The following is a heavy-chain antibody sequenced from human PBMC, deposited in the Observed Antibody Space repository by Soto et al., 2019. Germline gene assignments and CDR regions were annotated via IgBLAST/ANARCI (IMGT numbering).Heavy chain of an antibody. CDR1: GYTFSDHD. Sequence: QVQLVQSGAEVKKPGASVKVSCKASGYTFSDHDINWVRQASGQGPEWLGWMNPNSGDTGYAQNFQGRVPMTRDTSKRTAYMELSSLRSEDTAVYYCARVGGNWNDDYFDYWGQGPLVTVSS. CDR3: ARVGGNWNDDYFDY. D-gene: IGHD1-1*01. J-gene: IGHJ4*02. V-gene: IGHV1-8*01. CDR2: MNPNSGDT.